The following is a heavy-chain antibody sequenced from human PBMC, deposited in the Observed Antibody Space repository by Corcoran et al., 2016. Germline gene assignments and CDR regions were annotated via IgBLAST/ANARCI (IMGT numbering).Heavy chain of an antibody. J-gene: IGHJ4*02. CDR3: TTFTVAVLSIGPGVC. V-gene: IGHV3-15*07. CDR2: IKSATDGGTI. Sequence: EVQLVESGGGLVKPGGSLRLSCAASGFTFSNTWMNWVRQSPGKGLEWVGRIKSATDGGTIDYGAPVKGRFTISRDDSKRTMYLHMASRKTEDTAVDYCTTFTVAVLSIGPGVCWGQGTQVTVAS. CDR1: GFTFSNTW. D-gene: IGHD3-10*01.